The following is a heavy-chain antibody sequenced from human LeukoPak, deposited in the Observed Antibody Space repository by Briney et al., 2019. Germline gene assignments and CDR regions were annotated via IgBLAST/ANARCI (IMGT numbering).Heavy chain of an antibody. J-gene: IGHJ4*02. CDR1: GFTFSNAW. CDR2: IKSKTDGGTT. D-gene: IGHD3-3*01. Sequence: GGSLRLSCAASGFTFSNAWMSWVRQAPGKGLEWVGRIKSKTDGGTTDYAAPVKGRFTISRDDSKNTLYLQMNSLKTEDTAVYYCTAGVYYDFWSGPSSPLDYWGQGTLVTVSP. V-gene: IGHV3-15*01. CDR3: TAGVYYDFWSGPSSPLDY.